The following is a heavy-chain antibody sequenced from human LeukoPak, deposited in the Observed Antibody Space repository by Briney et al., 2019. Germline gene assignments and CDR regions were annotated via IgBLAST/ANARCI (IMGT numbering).Heavy chain of an antibody. CDR1: GYTFTNYY. CDR2: INPSPGST. Sequence: ASVKVSCKASGYTFTNYYMQWVRQAPGQGLEWIGIINPSPGSTTYAQKFRGRVTMTRDTSTSTVYMELSSLRSEDTAVYYCARGGLLQKYNCFDPWGQGTLVTVSS. D-gene: IGHD3-10*01. J-gene: IGHJ5*02. CDR3: ARGGLLQKYNCFDP. V-gene: IGHV1-46*01.